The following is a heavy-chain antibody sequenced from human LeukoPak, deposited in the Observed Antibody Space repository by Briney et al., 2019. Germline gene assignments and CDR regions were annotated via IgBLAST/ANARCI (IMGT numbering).Heavy chain of an antibody. CDR3: ARQGAAGKYYYYYMDV. CDR2: IYPGDSDT. J-gene: IGHJ6*03. V-gene: IGHV5-51*07. Sequence: GESLKISCKGSGYSFTNYWIAWVHQMPGKGLEWMGIIYPGDSDTRYSPSFQGQVTISADKSINTAYLEWSSLKASDTAIYYCARQGAAGKYYYYYMDVWGKGTTVTVSS. D-gene: IGHD6-13*01. CDR1: GYSFTNYW.